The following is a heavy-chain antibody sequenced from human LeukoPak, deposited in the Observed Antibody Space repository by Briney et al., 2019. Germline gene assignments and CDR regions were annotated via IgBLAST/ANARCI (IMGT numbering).Heavy chain of an antibody. J-gene: IGHJ4*02. CDR3: ASGPLSSGRPLGNYFDY. Sequence: PGGSLRLSCAASGFTFSSYWMHWVRQAPGKGLVWVSRINTDGSSTSYADSVKGRFTISRDNAKNTLYLQMNSLRAEDTAVYYCASGPLSSGRPLGNYFDYWGQGTLVTVSS. CDR2: INTDGSST. CDR1: GFTFSSYW. D-gene: IGHD3-10*01. V-gene: IGHV3-74*01.